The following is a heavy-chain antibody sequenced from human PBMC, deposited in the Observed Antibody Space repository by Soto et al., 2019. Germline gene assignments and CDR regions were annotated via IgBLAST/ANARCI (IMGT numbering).Heavy chain of an antibody. CDR2: ISYDGSNK. V-gene: IGHV3-30-3*01. D-gene: IGHD3-10*01. CDR3: ARGDPTMVRFGMDV. CDR1: GFTFSSYA. J-gene: IGHJ6*02. Sequence: GSLRLSSAVSGFTFSSYAMHWVLQAPGKGLEWVAVISYDGSNKYYADSVKGRFTISRDNSKNTLYLQMNSLRAEDTAVYYSARGDPTMVRFGMDVWGQGTTVTVSS.